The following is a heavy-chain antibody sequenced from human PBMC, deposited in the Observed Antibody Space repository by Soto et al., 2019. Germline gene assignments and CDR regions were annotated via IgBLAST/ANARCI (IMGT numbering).Heavy chain of an antibody. D-gene: IGHD3-10*01. J-gene: IGHJ6*02. Sequence: GGSLRLSCAASGFTFRNNVLSWVRQAPGKGLDWVSGITGSGRDTYYADSVKGRFTISRDNSKNMVFLQMNSLRAEDTALYYCAKDCYGSGTDYFYGMDVRGQGTTVTVSS. V-gene: IGHV3-23*01. CDR3: AKDCYGSGTDYFYGMDV. CDR2: ITGSGRDT. CDR1: GFTFRNNV.